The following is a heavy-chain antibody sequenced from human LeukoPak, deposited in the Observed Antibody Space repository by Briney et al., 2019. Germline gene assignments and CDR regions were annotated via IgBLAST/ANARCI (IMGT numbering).Heavy chain of an antibody. J-gene: IGHJ4*02. CDR1: GFSFSSDG. CDR3: AKPSSSYSLVYYFDF. V-gene: IGHV3-30*18. Sequence: SGGSLRLSCAASGFSFSSDGIHWVRQAPGKGLEWVAVISYDGSKTYYADSVKGRFTISRDTSKNTLYLQMNSLRTEDTAVYYCAKPSSSYSLVYYFDFWGQGTLVTVSS. D-gene: IGHD5-18*01. CDR2: ISYDGSKT.